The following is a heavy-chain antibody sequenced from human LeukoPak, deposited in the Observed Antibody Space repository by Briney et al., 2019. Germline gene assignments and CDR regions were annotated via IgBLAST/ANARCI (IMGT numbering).Heavy chain of an antibody. V-gene: IGHV3-30*02. D-gene: IGHD6-13*01. Sequence: GGSLRLSCAASGFTFSNYGMHWVRQAPGKGLEWVAFIRYDGSNKYYADSVKGRFTISRDNSKNTLYPQMNSLRAEDTAVYYCAKDRGSSWPPHDYWGQGTLVTVSS. CDR2: IRYDGSNK. CDR1: GFTFSNYG. CDR3: AKDRGSSWPPHDY. J-gene: IGHJ4*02.